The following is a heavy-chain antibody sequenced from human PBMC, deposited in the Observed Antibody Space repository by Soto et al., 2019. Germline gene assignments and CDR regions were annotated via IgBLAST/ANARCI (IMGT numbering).Heavy chain of an antibody. J-gene: IGHJ6*02. D-gene: IGHD3-10*01. CDR3: AHRSLILWFGERNYGMDV. CDR2: IYWDDDK. Sequence: QITLKESGPTLVKPTQTLTLTCTFSGFSLSTSGVGVGWIRQPPGKALEWLALIYWDDDKRYSPSLKSRLTIPKETSKNQLVLTMTNMDPVDTATYYCAHRSLILWFGERNYGMDVWGQGTTVTVSS. CDR1: GFSLSTSGVG. V-gene: IGHV2-5*02.